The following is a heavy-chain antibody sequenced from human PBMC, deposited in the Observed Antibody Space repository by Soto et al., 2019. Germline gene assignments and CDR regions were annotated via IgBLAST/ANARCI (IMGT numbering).Heavy chain of an antibody. J-gene: IGHJ4*02. Sequence: PGGSLRLSCEASGFNFGAYAMNWVRQAPGKGLEWVSGISGSSSGTYYTDSVKGRFTISRDNSKNTVYLQMNSLRGEDTAVYYCARGGLEPFDYWGQGALVTVSS. CDR1: GFNFGAYA. D-gene: IGHD1-1*01. V-gene: IGHV3-23*01. CDR3: ARGGLEPFDY. CDR2: ISGSSSGT.